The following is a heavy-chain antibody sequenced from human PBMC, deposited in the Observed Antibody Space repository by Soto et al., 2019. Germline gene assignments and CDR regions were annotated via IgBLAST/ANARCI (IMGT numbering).Heavy chain of an antibody. CDR3: ASVIGGECVYYFDF. Sequence: SETLSLTCTVSGLSISRGGYYWSWIRQHPGKGLEWIGNTYYSGRTYYNPSLKSRVTLSIDTSKTQFSLTLRSVTADDSVMYCCASVIGGECVYYFDFWGQGALVTVSS. J-gene: IGHJ4*02. D-gene: IGHD2-21*01. CDR2: TYYSGRT. CDR1: GLSISRGGYY. V-gene: IGHV4-31*03.